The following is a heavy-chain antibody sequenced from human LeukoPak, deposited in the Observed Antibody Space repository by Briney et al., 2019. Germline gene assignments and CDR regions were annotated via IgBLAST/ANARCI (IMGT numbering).Heavy chain of an antibody. CDR1: GFSFGSYW. CDR3: AKSAEHSGYYYDY. V-gene: IGHV3-23*01. Sequence: PGGSLRLSCAASGFSFGSYWMSWVRQAPGKGLEWVSAISGSGGGTYYADSVKGRFTISRDNSKNTLYLQMNSLRAEDTAVYYCAKSAEHSGYYYDYWGQGTLVTVSS. J-gene: IGHJ4*02. D-gene: IGHD3-22*01. CDR2: ISGSGGGT.